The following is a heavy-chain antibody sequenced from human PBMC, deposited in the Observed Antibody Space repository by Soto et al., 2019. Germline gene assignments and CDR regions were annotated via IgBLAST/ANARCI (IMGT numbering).Heavy chain of an antibody. V-gene: IGHV4-39*01. D-gene: IGHD4-17*01. CDR3: VSKRNTVTTQASFAY. CDR2: VYYRGRS. CDR1: GGSVTNSSYY. J-gene: IGHJ4*02. Sequence: SETLSLTCTVSGGSVTNSSYYWGWIRQSPGKGLEWIGSVYYRGRSYSKSSVKSRVTISVDTSKNRFSLSLNSVTASDTAVYFPVSKRNTVTTQASFAYWGPGALVTSPQ.